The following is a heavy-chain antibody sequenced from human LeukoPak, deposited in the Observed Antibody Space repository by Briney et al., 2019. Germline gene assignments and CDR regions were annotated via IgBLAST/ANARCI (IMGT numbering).Heavy chain of an antibody. V-gene: IGHV4-34*01. D-gene: IGHD4-17*01. CDR2: IYYSGST. Sequence: SSETLSLTCAVYGGSFSGYYWSWIRQPPGKGLEWIGYIYYSGSTYYNPSLKSRVTISVDTSKNQFSLKLSSVTAADTAVYYCARETTVTDYFDYWGQGTLVTVSS. CDR3: ARETTVTDYFDY. CDR1: GGSFSGYY. J-gene: IGHJ4*02.